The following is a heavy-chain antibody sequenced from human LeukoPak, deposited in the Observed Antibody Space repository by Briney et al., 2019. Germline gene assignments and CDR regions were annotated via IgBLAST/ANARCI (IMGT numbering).Heavy chain of an antibody. CDR2: MYYSGTT. D-gene: IGHD2-21*02. V-gene: IGHV4-59*01. CDR3: ARLPMAVTPHVDY. J-gene: IGHJ4*02. CDR1: GGSITSYY. Sequence: SETLSLTCTVSGGSITSYYRSWIRQSPGKGLEWIGFMYYSGTTNYNPSLKGRVTISLGMSKNQFSLKLSSVTAADTAVYYCARLPMAVTPHVDYWGQGTVVTVSS.